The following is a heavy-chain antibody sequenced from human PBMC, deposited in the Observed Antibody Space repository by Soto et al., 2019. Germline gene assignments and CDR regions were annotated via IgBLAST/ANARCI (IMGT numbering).Heavy chain of an antibody. CDR1: GFTFSSYW. CDR3: ATQLSSGWYSDYYYYGMDV. D-gene: IGHD6-19*01. V-gene: IGHV3-7*03. Sequence: PGGSLRLFCAASGFTFSSYWMSWVRQAPGKGLEWVANIKQDGSEKYYVDSVKGRFTISRDNAKNSLYLQMNSLGAEDTAVYYCATQLSSGWYSDYYYYGMDVWGQGTTVTVSS. CDR2: IKQDGSEK. J-gene: IGHJ6*02.